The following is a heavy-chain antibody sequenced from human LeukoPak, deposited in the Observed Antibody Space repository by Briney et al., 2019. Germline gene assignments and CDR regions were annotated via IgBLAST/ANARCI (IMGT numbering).Heavy chain of an antibody. J-gene: IGHJ4*02. V-gene: IGHV3-23*01. CDR1: GFTFSSYA. Sequence: GGSLRLSCAASGFTFSSYAMSWVRQAPGKGLEWVPVISGSGGSTYYADSVKGRFTISRDNSKNTLYLQMNSLRAEDTAVYYCAKEVGPMIVVVIIDYWGQGTLVTVSS. CDR2: ISGSGGST. CDR3: AKEVGPMIVVVIIDY. D-gene: IGHD3-22*01.